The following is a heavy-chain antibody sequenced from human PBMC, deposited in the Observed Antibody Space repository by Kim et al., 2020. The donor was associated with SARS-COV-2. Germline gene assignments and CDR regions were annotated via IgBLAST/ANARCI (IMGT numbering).Heavy chain of an antibody. Sequence: GNTNYAQKLQGRVTMTTDTSTSTAYMELRSLRSDDTAVYYCARDRAAAVDWGQGTLVTVSS. V-gene: IGHV1-18*01. J-gene: IGHJ4*02. CDR3: ARDRAAAVD. D-gene: IGHD6-13*01. CDR2: GNT.